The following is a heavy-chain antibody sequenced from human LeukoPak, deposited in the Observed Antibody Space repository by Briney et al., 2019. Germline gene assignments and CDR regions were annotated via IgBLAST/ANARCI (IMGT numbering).Heavy chain of an antibody. J-gene: IGHJ4*02. CDR3: ASSFPRPDY. CDR1: GFTFSSYA. V-gene: IGHV3-30*04. Sequence: GGSLSLSCAASGFTFSSYATHGVRQAPGKGREWGAVRSYDGSNKYYADSVKGRYTLYRDNSKNTLYLQMCSLRPEDTAMYYYASSFPRPDYWGQGTLVTVSS. CDR2: RSYDGSNK.